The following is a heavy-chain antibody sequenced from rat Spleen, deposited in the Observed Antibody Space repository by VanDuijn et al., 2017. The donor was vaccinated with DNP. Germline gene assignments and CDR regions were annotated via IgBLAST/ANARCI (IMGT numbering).Heavy chain of an antibody. D-gene: IGHD2-3*01. V-gene: IGHV4-2*01. J-gene: IGHJ2*01. CDR1: GFDFSDYW. CDR3: VRGAGYVLDY. CDR2: INKDSTAI. Sequence: EVKFVESGGGLVQPGTSLKLSCVASGFDFSDYWMGWVRQAPGKGLESIGIINKDSTAIHYTPSLKDIVAISRDNVRNTLYLQLTRLGSEDTAIYYGVRGAGYVLDYWGQGVMVTVSS.